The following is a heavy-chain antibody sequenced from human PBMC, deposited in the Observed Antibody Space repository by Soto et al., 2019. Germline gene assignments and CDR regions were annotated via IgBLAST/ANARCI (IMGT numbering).Heavy chain of an antibody. CDR2: INRSGST. CDR3: ARGGGSSWYWQKWFDP. D-gene: IGHD6-13*01. CDR1: GGSFSGYY. Sequence: SETLAFTCAVYGGSFSGYYWSWIRQSPGKGLEWIGEINRSGSTNYNPSLKSRLTISVDTSNNQLSLKLTSVTAADTAVYYCARGGGSSWYWQKWFDPWGQGTLVTVSS. J-gene: IGHJ5*02. V-gene: IGHV4-34*01.